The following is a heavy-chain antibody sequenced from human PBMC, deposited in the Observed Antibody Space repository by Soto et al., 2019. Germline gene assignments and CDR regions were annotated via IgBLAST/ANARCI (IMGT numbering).Heavy chain of an antibody. CDR2: IYYSGST. D-gene: IGHD6-6*01. CDR3: ARDYCSSSNYYYYYGMDV. J-gene: IGHJ6*02. Sequence: QVQLQESGPGLVKPSETLSLTCTVSGGSVSSGSYFWSWIRQPPGKGLEWIGYIYYSGSTNYNPSLKSRVTISVDTSKNQFSLKLSSVTAADTAVYYCARDYCSSSNYYYYYGMDVWGQGTTVTVSS. CDR1: GGSVSSGSYF. V-gene: IGHV4-61*01.